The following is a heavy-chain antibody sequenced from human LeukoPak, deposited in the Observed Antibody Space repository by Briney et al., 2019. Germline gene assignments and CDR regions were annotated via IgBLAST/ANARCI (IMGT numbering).Heavy chain of an antibody. Sequence: GGSLRPSCTASGFTFGDYAMSWVRQAPGKGLEWVGSFTGRTYGGTTEYAASVRGRFTISIDDSKSIAYLQMNSLTTEDTAAYYCTRWTTVTTFEYWGQGTQVAVSS. J-gene: IGHJ4*02. V-gene: IGHV3-49*04. CDR3: TRWTTVTTFEY. D-gene: IGHD4-17*01. CDR1: GFTFGDYA. CDR2: FTGRTYGGTT.